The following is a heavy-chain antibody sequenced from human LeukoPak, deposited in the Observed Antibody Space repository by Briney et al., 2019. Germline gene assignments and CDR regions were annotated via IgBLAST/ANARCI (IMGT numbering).Heavy chain of an antibody. D-gene: IGHD5-18*01. Sequence: GGSLRLSCVASGFTFYNYAMHWVRQAPGKGLEYVSAIGGNGDTSYYADSVKGRFTISRDNSKNTVYLQLGSLRTEDMAVYYCATRHEYSYPYWGQGTLVTVPS. CDR3: ATRHEYSYPY. CDR1: GFTFYNYA. J-gene: IGHJ4*02. CDR2: IGGNGDTS. V-gene: IGHV3-64*02.